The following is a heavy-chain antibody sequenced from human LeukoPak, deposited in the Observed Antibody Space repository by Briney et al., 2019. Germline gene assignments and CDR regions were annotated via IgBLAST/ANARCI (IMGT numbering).Heavy chain of an antibody. CDR1: GGSISSSSYY. D-gene: IGHD6-13*01. CDR2: IYYSGST. V-gene: IGHV4-39*01. Sequence: SETLSLTCTVSGGSISSSSYYWGWIRQPPGKGLEWIGSIYYSGSTYYNPSLKSRVTISVDTSKNQFSLKLSSVTAADTAVYYCVRGSSPYSSSWSSYPRPFDYWGQGTLVTVSS. J-gene: IGHJ4*02. CDR3: VRGSSPYSSSWSSYPRPFDY.